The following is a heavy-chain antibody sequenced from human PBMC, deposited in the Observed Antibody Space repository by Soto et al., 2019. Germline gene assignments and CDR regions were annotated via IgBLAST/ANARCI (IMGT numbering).Heavy chain of an antibody. CDR1: GFTFSSYG. Sequence: LRLSCAASGFTFSSYGMHWVRQAPGKGLEWVAVISYDGSNKYYADSVKGRFTISRDNSKNTLYLQMNSLRAEDTAVYYCAKAGIAAAGIDYWGQGTLVTVSS. CDR2: ISYDGSNK. V-gene: IGHV3-30*18. D-gene: IGHD6-13*01. J-gene: IGHJ4*02. CDR3: AKAGIAAAGIDY.